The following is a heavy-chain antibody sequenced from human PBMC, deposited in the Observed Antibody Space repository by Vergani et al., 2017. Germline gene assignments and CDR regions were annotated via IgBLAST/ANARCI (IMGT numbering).Heavy chain of an antibody. J-gene: IGHJ1*01. Sequence: QLQLQESGPGLVKPSATLSLTCSVSGASIRSSNYYWGWIRQPPGKGLEWIASIYYSGSTYYNPSLKSRVTISVDTSKNQFSLKLSSVTAADTAVYYCARAYCSSTSCYTGEYFQHWGQGTLVTVSS. D-gene: IGHD2-2*02. V-gene: IGHV4-39*01. CDR2: IYYSGST. CDR1: GASIRSSNYY. CDR3: ARAYCSSTSCYTGEYFQH.